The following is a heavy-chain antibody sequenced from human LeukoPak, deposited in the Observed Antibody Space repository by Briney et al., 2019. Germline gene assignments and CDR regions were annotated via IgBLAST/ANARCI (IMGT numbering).Heavy chain of an antibody. CDR2: VWYDGVKK. CDR1: GFTFSSYA. J-gene: IGHJ4*02. V-gene: IGHV3-33*06. D-gene: IGHD3-3*01. CDR3: AKDGLRHGDLYYFDY. Sequence: SGDSLRLSCAASGFTFSSYAMHWVRQAPGKGLEWVAVVWYDGVKKYYLDSVEGRFTVSRANSRNTLYLQMDSLSAEDTGVYFCAKDGLRHGDLYYFDYWGQGTSVIVSS.